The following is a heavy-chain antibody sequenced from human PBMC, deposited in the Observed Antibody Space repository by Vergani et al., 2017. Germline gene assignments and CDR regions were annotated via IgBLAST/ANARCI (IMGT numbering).Heavy chain of an antibody. CDR2: VYYSGST. D-gene: IGHD3-22*01. Sequence: QLQLPESGPGLVKPSETLSLTCTVSGDSLSSSSYYWGWIRQPPGKGLEWIGSVYYSGSTYCKPSLKSRVTISVDTSKNQFSLKLSSVTAADTAVYNCARQSNRGFYYDSRHYGVIDYWGQGTLVTVSS. CDR3: ARQSNRGFYYDSRHYGVIDY. CDR1: GDSLSSSSYY. V-gene: IGHV4-39*01. J-gene: IGHJ4*02.